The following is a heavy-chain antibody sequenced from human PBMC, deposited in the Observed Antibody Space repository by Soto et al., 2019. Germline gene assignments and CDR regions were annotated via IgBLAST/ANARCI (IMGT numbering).Heavy chain of an antibody. V-gene: IGHV4-61*01. CDR2: IYYSGST. J-gene: IGHJ6*02. CDR3: ARDVLVPAAMLGYYYYYGMDV. D-gene: IGHD2-2*01. CDR1: GGSVSSGSYY. Sequence: QVQLQESGPGLVKPSETLSLTSTVSGGSVSSGSYYWSWIRQPPGKGLEWIGYIYYSGSTNFNPSLKSRVTISVDTSKNQFSLKLSSVTAADTAVYYCARDVLVPAAMLGYYYYYGMDVWGQGTTVTVSS.